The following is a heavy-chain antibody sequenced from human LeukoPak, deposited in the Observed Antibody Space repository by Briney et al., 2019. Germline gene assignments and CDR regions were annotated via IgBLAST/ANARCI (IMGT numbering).Heavy chain of an antibody. CDR1: GFTFSSYS. CDR3: ARDDYGDLTDY. CDR2: ISSSSSYI. D-gene: IGHD4-17*01. V-gene: IGHV3-21*01. J-gene: IGHJ4*02. Sequence: GGSLRLSCAASGFTFSSYSMKWVRQAPGKGLEWVSSISSSSSYIYYADSVKGRFTISRDNAKNSLYPQMNSLRAEDTAVYYCARDDYGDLTDYWGQGTLVTVSS.